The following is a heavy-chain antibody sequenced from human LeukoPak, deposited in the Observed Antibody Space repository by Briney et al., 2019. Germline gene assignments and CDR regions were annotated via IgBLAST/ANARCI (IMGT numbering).Heavy chain of an antibody. D-gene: IGHD4-11*01. CDR3: ATARDSNYDRGLCMDV. Sequence: PGGSLRLSCAASGFTFRNYGMHWVRQVPGKGLEWVAVIWYDGSNKYYADSVKGRFTISRDNSKNTLYLHINSLRAEDTAVYYCATARDSNYDRGLCMDVWGKGTTVTVSS. CDR2: IWYDGSNK. V-gene: IGHV3-33*01. J-gene: IGHJ6*03. CDR1: GFTFRNYG.